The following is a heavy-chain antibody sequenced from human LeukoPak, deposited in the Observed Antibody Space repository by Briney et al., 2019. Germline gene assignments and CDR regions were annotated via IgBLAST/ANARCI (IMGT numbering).Heavy chain of an antibody. CDR2: IIPIFGTA. J-gene: IGHJ4*02. CDR1: GGTFSSYA. CDR3: ARDHSSGGPYFDY. D-gene: IGHD6-19*01. Sequence: SVKVSCKASGGTFSSYAISWVRQAPGQGLEWMGGIIPIFGTANYAQKFQGRVTITADESTSTAYMELSSLGSEDTAVYYCARDHSSGGPYFDYWGQGTLVTVSS. V-gene: IGHV1-69*13.